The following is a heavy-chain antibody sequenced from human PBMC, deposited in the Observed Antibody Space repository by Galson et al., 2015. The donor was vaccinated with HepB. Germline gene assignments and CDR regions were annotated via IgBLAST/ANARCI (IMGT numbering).Heavy chain of an antibody. J-gene: IGHJ4*02. CDR1: GGTFSSYA. CDR3: ARGHPPSSWADY. CDR2: IIPIFGTA. D-gene: IGHD6-13*01. V-gene: IGHV1-69*13. Sequence: SVKVSCKASGGTFSSYAISWVRQAPGQGLEWMGGIIPIFGTANYAQKFQGRVTITADESTSTAYMELSSLRSEDTAVYYCARGHPPSSWADYWGQGTLVTVSS.